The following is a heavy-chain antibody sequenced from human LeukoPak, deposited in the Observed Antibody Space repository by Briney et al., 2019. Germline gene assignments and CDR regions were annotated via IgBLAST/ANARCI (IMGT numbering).Heavy chain of an antibody. Sequence: GGSLRLSCAASGFTFSSYAMHWVRQAPGKGLEWVAVISYDGSNKYYADSVKGRFTISRDNSRNTLYVQMDSLRAEDTAVYYCARHLRVGATDYFDFWGQGTLVTVSS. V-gene: IGHV3-30-3*01. CDR1: GFTFSSYA. CDR3: ARHLRVGATDYFDF. CDR2: ISYDGSNK. D-gene: IGHD1-26*01. J-gene: IGHJ4*02.